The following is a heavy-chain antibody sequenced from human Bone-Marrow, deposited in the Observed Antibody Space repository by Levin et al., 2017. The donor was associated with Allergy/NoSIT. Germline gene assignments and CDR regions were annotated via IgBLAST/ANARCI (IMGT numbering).Heavy chain of an antibody. CDR3: AKARLTAAGSYAMDV. V-gene: IGHV3-23*01. J-gene: IGHJ6*02. Sequence: GESLKISCAASGFTFNIYSMNWVRQAPGKGLEWVAVISGRGETTHFADSVKGRFTISRDNSRNTLYLQMNTLRVEDTAVYYCAKARLTAAGSYAMDVWGQGTTVTVSS. D-gene: IGHD6-13*01. CDR2: ISGRGETT. CDR1: GFTFNIYS.